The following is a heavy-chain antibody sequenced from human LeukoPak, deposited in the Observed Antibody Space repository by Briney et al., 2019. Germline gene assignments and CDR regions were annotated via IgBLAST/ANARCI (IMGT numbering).Heavy chain of an antibody. Sequence: GGSLRLSCAASGFTFSTYEMNWVRQAPGKGLEWVSYISESGGVAQSAESVEGRFTISRDNAENSLFPQMDSLRADDTAVYYCARERRGGQWQDFDLWGQGTRVTVSS. D-gene: IGHD6-19*01. V-gene: IGHV3-48*03. CDR3: ARERRGGQWQDFDL. CDR1: GFTFSTYE. CDR2: ISESGGVA. J-gene: IGHJ4*02.